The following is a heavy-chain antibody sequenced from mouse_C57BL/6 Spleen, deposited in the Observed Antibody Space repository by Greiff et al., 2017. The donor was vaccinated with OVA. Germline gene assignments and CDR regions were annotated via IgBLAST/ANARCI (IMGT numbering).Heavy chain of an antibody. J-gene: IGHJ1*03. CDR2: IHPNSGST. CDR1: GYTFTSYW. CDR3: AKPYYYDYDGGYFDV. D-gene: IGHD2-4*01. V-gene: IGHV1-64*01. Sequence: QVQLQQPGAELVKPGASVKLSCKASGYTFTSYWMHWVKQRPGQGLEWIGMIHPNSGSTNYNEKFKSKATLTVDKSSSTAYMQLSSLTSEDSAVYYGAKPYYYDYDGGYFDVWGTGTTVTVSS.